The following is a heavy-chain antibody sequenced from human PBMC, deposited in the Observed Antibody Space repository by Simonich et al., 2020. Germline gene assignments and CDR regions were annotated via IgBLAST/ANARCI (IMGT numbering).Heavy chain of an antibody. D-gene: IGHD2-2*01. CDR2: IYHRRST. CDR1: GYSISSGYD. CDR3: RGYCSNTSCYDY. Sequence: QVQLQESGPGLVKPSETLSLTCAVSGYSISSGYDWGWIRPPPGKVLGCIGSIYHRRSTYYNPSLKRRVTISVDTSKNQFSLKLSSVTAADTAVYYCRGYCSNTSCYDYWGQGTLVTVSS. V-gene: IGHV4-38-2*01. J-gene: IGHJ4*02.